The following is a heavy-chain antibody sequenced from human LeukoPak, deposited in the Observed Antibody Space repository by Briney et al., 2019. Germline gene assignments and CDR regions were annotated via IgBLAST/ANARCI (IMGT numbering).Heavy chain of an antibody. CDR1: GFTFDDYA. D-gene: IGHD6-13*01. Sequence: GRSLRLSCAASGFTFDDYAMHWVRQAPGKGLEWVSGISWNSGSIGYADSVKGRFTISRDNAKNSLYLQMNSLRAEDTAVYYCARADSSSWCYYYYYYMDVWGKGTTVTVSS. CDR2: ISWNSGSI. CDR3: ARADSSSWCYYYYYYMDV. J-gene: IGHJ6*03. V-gene: IGHV3-9*01.